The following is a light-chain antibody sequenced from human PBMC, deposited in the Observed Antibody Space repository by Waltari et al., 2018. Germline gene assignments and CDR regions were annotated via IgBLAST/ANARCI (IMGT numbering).Light chain of an antibody. CDR2: QDN. Sequence: SYELSQPPSMSVSPGQTASITCSGAKLRDKYASWYPQKPGQSPVLVIFQDNKRPSGIPERFSGSNSGNTATLTISGTQAMDEADYYCQAWDSSTLVFGGGTKLTVL. J-gene: IGLJ2*01. V-gene: IGLV3-1*01. CDR1: KLRDKY. CDR3: QAWDSSTLV.